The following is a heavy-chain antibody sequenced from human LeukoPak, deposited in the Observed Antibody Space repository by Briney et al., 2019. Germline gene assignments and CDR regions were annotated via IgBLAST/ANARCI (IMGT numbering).Heavy chain of an antibody. D-gene: IGHD6-13*01. CDR3: AKARLAATGTHFDY. CDR2: IKPGGNEK. J-gene: IGHJ4*02. Sequence: GGSLRLSCAASGFTFSSYWMTWVRQGPGKGLEWVANIKPGGNEKYYVDSVKGRFTISRDNVKNSLYLQMNSLRAEDTAVYYCAKARLAATGTHFDYWGQGTLVTVSS. CDR1: GFTFSSYW. V-gene: IGHV3-7*03.